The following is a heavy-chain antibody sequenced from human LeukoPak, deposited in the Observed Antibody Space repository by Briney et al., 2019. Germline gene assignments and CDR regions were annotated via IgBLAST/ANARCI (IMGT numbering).Heavy chain of an antibody. CDR3: ARGGYYYDSSGYPSGYYYYGMDV. CDR2: MNPNSGNT. D-gene: IGHD3-22*01. V-gene: IGHV1-8*01. Sequence: ASVKVSCKASGYTFTSYDINWVRQATGQGLEWMGWMNPNSGNTGYAQKFQGRVTMTRNTSISTAYMELSSLRSEDTAVYYCARGGYYYDSSGYPSGYYYYGMDVWGQGTTVTVSS. J-gene: IGHJ6*02. CDR1: GYTFTSYD.